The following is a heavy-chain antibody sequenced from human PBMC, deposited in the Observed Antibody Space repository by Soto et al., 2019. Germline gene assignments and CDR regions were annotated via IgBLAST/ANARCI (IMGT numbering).Heavy chain of an antibody. V-gene: IGHV3-23*04. J-gene: IGHJ4*02. CDR1: GCTFSSYA. D-gene: IGHD2-15*01. CDR2: ISGSGGST. CDR3: ASVESVVVAATPYF. Sequence: EVQLVESGGGLVQPGGCLRLSCAASGCTFSSYAMSWVRQAPGKGLEWVSAISGSGGSTYYADSVKGRFTISRDNSKNTLYLQMNSLRAEDTAVYYCASVESVVVAATPYFWGQGTLVTVSS.